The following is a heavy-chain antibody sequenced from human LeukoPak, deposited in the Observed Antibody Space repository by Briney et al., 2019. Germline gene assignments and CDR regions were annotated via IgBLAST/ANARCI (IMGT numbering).Heavy chain of an antibody. CDR3: ARAHSSGWFDP. J-gene: IGHJ5*02. CDR2: INHSGST. V-gene: IGHV4-34*01. Sequence: SETLSLTCAVYGGSFSGYYWSWIRQPPGKGLEWIGEINHSGSTNYNPSLKSRVTISVDTSKNQFSLKLSSVTAADTAVYYCARAHSSGWFDPWGQGTLVTVSS. CDR1: GGSFSGYY. D-gene: IGHD6-25*01.